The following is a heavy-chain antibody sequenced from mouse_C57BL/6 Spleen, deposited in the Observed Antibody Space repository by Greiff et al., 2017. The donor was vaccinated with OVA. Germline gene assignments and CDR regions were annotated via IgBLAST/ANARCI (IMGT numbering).Heavy chain of an antibody. Sequence: EVQLQQSGPELVKPGASVKISCKASGYTFTDYYMNWVKQSHGKSLEWIGDINPNNGGTSYNQKFKGKATLTVDKSSSTAYMELRSLTSEDSAVYYCARYSSYGYFDVWGTGTTVTVSS. CDR3: ARYSSYGYFDV. J-gene: IGHJ1*03. CDR1: GYTFTDYY. CDR2: INPNNGGT. V-gene: IGHV1-26*01. D-gene: IGHD2-5*01.